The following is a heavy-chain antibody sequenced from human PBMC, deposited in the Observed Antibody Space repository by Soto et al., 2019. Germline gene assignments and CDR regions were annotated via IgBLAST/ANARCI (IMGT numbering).Heavy chain of an antibody. CDR1: GYTFTTYD. CDR2: MNPKTGKA. CDR3: VRGPYSGFAY. D-gene: IGHD5-12*01. Sequence: QVQLVQSGAEVKEPGASVKVSCQASGYTFTTYDINWVRQATGQGLEWMGWMNPKTGKAGYAQKFQGRVTMTGNTSTSTAYLEVSSLRSEDTAVFFCVRGPYSGFAYWGQGTLVTVSS. J-gene: IGHJ4*02. V-gene: IGHV1-8*01.